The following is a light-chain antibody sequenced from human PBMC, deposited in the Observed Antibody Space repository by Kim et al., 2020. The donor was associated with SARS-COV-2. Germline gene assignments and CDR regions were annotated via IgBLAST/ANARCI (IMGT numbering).Light chain of an antibody. CDR1: QSVSSN. V-gene: IGKV3-15*01. CDR2: GAS. CDR3: QQYNNWPRWT. J-gene: IGKJ1*01. Sequence: SPGERATLSCRASQSVSSNFAGYQQKPGQAPSRLIYGASTRATGIPARFSGSGSGTEFTLTISSMQSEDFAVYYCQQYNNWPRWTFGQGTKVDIK.